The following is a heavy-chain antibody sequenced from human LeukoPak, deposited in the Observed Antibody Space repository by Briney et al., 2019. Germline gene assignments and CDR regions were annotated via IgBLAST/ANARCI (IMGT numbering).Heavy chain of an antibody. V-gene: IGHV4-59*01. CDR3: ARGFLVPANNWFDP. CDR1: GGSISSYY. CDR2: IYYSGST. J-gene: IGHJ5*02. D-gene: IGHD2-2*01. Sequence: SETLSLTCTVSGGSISSYYWSWIRQPPGKGLEWIGYIYYSGSTNYNPSLKSRVTISVDTSKNEFSLKLSSLTGSATNVYYCARGFLVPANNWFDPWGQGTLVTVSS.